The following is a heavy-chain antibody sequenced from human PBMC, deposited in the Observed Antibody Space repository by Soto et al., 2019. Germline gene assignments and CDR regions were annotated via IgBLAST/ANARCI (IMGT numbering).Heavy chain of an antibody. CDR1: GGSFSGYY. CDR2: INHSGST. D-gene: IGHD2-2*01. J-gene: IGHJ4*02. Sequence: PSETLSLTCAVYGGSFSGYYWSWIRQPPGKGLEWIGEINHSGSTNYNPSLKSRVTISVDTSKNQFSLKLSSVTAADTAVYYCARGGYCSSTSCYLSIGAHFDYWGQGTLVT. V-gene: IGHV4-34*01. CDR3: ARGGYCSSTSCYLSIGAHFDY.